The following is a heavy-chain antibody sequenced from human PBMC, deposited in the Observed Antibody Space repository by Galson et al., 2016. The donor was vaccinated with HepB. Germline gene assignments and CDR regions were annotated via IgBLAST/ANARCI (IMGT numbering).Heavy chain of an antibody. CDR2: ISYSGTT. D-gene: IGHD3-10*01. CDR3: AKGSGSGSSGFDS. CDR1: GGSISSGPHF. J-gene: IGHJ4*02. V-gene: IGHV4-31*03. Sequence: TLSLTCTVSGGSISSGPHFWNWIRQHAGKGLEWIGYISYSGTTYYNPSLLSRVSMSLDRSKNHFTLRLNSVTAADTAVYYCAKGSGSGSSGFDSWGQGIPVTVSS.